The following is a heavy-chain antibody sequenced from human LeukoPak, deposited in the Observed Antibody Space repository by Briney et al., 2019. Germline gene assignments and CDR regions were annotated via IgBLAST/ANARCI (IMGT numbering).Heavy chain of an antibody. V-gene: IGHV4-39*01. Sequence: SETLSLTCTVSGGSISSSSYYWGWIRQPPGKGLEWIGSIYYSGSTYYNPSPKSRVTISVDTSKNQFSLKLSSVTAADTAVYYCTVTRAYYYYMDVWGKGTTVTVSS. CDR1: GGSISSSSYY. D-gene: IGHD2-21*02. CDR2: IYYSGST. J-gene: IGHJ6*03. CDR3: TVTRAYYYYMDV.